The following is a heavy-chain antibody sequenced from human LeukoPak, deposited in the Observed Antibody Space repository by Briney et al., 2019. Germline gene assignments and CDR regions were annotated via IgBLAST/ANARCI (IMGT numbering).Heavy chain of an antibody. Sequence: PGESLRLSCAASGFTFSSYSMNWVRQAPGKGLEWVSSISSSSSYIYYADSVKGRFTISRDNAKNSLYLQMNSLRAEDTAVYYCARIPKYCSSTSCFDYWGQGTLVTVSS. V-gene: IGHV3-21*01. CDR2: ISSSSSYI. J-gene: IGHJ4*02. D-gene: IGHD2-2*01. CDR3: ARIPKYCSSTSCFDY. CDR1: GFTFSSYS.